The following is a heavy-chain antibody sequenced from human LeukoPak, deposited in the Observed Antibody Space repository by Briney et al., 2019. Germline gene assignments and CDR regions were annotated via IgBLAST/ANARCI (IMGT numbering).Heavy chain of an antibody. CDR3: ARVDPTVTIDY. CDR2: ISDRSSTI. J-gene: IGHJ4*02. V-gene: IGHV3-48*01. D-gene: IGHD4-17*01. Sequence: PGGSLRLSCAASGFTFSSYSMNWVRQAPGKGLEWVSYISDRSSTIYYADSVKGRFTISRDNAKKSLYLQMNSLRAEDTAVYYCARVDPTVTIDYWGQGTLVTVSS. CDR1: GFTFSSYS.